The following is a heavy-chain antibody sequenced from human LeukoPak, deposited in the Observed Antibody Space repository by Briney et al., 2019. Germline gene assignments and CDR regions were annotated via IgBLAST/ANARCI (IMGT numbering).Heavy chain of an antibody. CDR1: GDSVSSNDAA. CDR2: TYYRSKWSS. Sequence: SQTLSLTCAISGDSVSSNDAAWYWIRQSPSRGLEWLGRTYYRSKWSSDYAVSVKSRITINLDTSKNQISLQLNSVTPEDTAVYYCAYWTQRWGPGILVTVSS. J-gene: IGHJ4*02. D-gene: IGHD3/OR15-3a*01. V-gene: IGHV6-1*01. CDR3: AYWTQR.